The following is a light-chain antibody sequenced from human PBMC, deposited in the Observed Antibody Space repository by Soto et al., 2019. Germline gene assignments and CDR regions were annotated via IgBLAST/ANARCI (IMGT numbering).Light chain of an antibody. CDR2: AAS. CDR1: ESISGY. J-gene: IGKJ1*01. V-gene: IGKV1-39*01. CDR3: HQSYISPPA. Sequence: DFQFTQSPSSLSASVGDRVTITCRTSESISGYLSWYQQKAGQPPKLLIFAASSLQNGVPSRFSGRGSGTEYTLTISSLKADDFATYYCHQSYISPPAFGQGTKVDI.